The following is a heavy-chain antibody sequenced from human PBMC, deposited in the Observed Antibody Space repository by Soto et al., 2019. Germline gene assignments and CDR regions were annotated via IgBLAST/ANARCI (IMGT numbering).Heavy chain of an antibody. D-gene: IGHD1-26*01. J-gene: IGHJ4*02. CDR3: ATVGRATRYFAS. CDR2: INAGNGNT. V-gene: IGHV1-3*01. Sequence: QVQLVQSGAEVKKPGASVKVSCKASGYTFTSYAMHWVRQAPGQRLEWMGWINAGNGNTKYSQKFQGRVTITRDTSASTAYMELTSLRSGDTAVYYCATVGRATRYFASWGQGTLVTVSS. CDR1: GYTFTSYA.